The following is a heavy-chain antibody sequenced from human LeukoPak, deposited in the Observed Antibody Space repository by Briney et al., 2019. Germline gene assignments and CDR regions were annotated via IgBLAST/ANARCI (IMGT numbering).Heavy chain of an antibody. D-gene: IGHD3-16*01. V-gene: IGHV4-34*01. CDR3: ARHGVVTWFDP. CDR2: VNHSGTT. J-gene: IGHJ5*02. Sequence: SETLSLTCAVYGGSFSDYHWSWIRQPPGKGLEWIGEVNHSGTTKYNPSLKSRVTISVDTSKNQFSLKLGSVTAADTAVYYCARHGVVTWFDPWGQGTLVTVSS. CDR1: GGSFSDYH.